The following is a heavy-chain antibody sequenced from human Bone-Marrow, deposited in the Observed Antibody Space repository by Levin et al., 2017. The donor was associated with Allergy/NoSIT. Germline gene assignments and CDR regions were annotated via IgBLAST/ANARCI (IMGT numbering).Heavy chain of an antibody. CDR2: ISFSSSYI. CDR1: GFTFSSYN. CDR3: ARDSSGWLYGMDV. V-gene: IGHV3-21*01. J-gene: IGHJ6*02. D-gene: IGHD6-19*01. Sequence: SCAASGFTFSSYNMNWVRQAPGKGLEWVSSISFSSSYIYYVDSVKGRFTISRDNAKSSLYLQMDSLRAEDTAVYYCARDSSGWLYGMDVWGQGTTVTVSS.